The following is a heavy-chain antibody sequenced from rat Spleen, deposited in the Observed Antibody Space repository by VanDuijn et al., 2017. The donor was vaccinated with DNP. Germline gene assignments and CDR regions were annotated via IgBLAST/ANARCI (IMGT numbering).Heavy chain of an antibody. D-gene: IGHD1-1*01. Sequence: EVQLVESGGGLVQPGRSLKLSCAASGFTFSDYYMAWVRQAPTKGLEWVAYIGPNGNIAYYRDSVKGRFTVSRDNAKSSLYLQMDSLRSEDTATYYCARPLITTHYFDYWGQGVMVTVSS. V-gene: IGHV5S23*01. CDR1: GFTFSDYY. CDR2: IGPNGNIA. J-gene: IGHJ2*01. CDR3: ARPLITTHYFDY.